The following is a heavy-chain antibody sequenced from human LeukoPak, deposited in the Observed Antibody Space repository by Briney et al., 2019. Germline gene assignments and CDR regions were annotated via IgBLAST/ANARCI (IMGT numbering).Heavy chain of an antibody. CDR3: AKYLGYAFDI. J-gene: IGHJ3*02. D-gene: IGHD2-2*01. V-gene: IGHV3-48*04. CDR1: GFTFSSYS. Sequence: PGGSLRLSCAASGFTFSSYSMNWVRQAPGKGLEWVSYISSRSSTTIYYADSVKGRFTISRDNAKNSLYLQMSSLTAEDTALYYCAKYLGYAFDIWGQGTLVTVSS. CDR2: ISSRSSTTI.